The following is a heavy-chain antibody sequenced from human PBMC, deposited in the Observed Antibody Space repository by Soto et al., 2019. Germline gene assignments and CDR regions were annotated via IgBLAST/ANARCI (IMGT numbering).Heavy chain of an antibody. CDR1: GGPITSGSYS. CDR2: IYYSGRT. V-gene: IGHV4-39*01. CDR3: ARQASEGYSSSPFRF. Sequence: SETLSLTCTVSGGPITSGSYSWGWIRQPPGKGLEWIGSIYYSGRTCYKPSLRSRVTISIDTSRNQFSLKVNSVTAADTAVYYCARQASEGYSSSPFRFWGQGTLVTVSS. D-gene: IGHD6-6*01. J-gene: IGHJ1*01.